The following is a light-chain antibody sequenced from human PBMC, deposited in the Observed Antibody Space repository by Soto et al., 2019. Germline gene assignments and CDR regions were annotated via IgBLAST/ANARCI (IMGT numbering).Light chain of an antibody. CDR3: QQFNSYPIT. Sequence: IQMTQSPSSLSASVGDGVTITCRASQSINRYLHWYQQKPGKVPKLLIYEASSLESAVPSRFSGSGSGTEFTLTISGLQPDDFATYYCQQFNSYPITFGQGTRLEIK. CDR1: QSINRY. CDR2: EAS. J-gene: IGKJ5*01. V-gene: IGKV1-13*02.